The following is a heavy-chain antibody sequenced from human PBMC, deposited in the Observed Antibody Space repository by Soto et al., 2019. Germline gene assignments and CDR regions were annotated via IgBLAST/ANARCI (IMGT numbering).Heavy chain of an antibody. CDR1: GGSFSGYY. Sequence: SETLSLTCAVYGGSFSGYYWSWIRPPPGKGLEWIGEINHSGSTNYNPSLKSRVTISVDTSKNQFSLKLSSVTAADTAVYYCARSGYYYNWFDPWGQGTLVTVPQ. D-gene: IGHD3-22*01. J-gene: IGHJ5*02. V-gene: IGHV4-34*01. CDR2: INHSGST. CDR3: ARSGYYYNWFDP.